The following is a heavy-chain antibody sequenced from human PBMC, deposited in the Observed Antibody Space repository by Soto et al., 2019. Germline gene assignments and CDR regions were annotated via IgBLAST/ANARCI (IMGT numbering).Heavy chain of an antibody. CDR1: EFTFRSYS. D-gene: IGHD3-22*01. J-gene: IGHJ3*02. CDR2: ISSSSSYI. V-gene: IGHV3-21*01. Sequence: GGSLRLSCAASEFTFRSYSMNWVRQAPGKGLEWVASISSSSSYIYYAYSVKGRFTISRDNAKNSLYLQMNSLRDEDTAVYYCSRETGHDSSGYYFNPVSNAFDISGQGTMVTVSS. CDR3: SRETGHDSSGYYFNPVSNAFDI.